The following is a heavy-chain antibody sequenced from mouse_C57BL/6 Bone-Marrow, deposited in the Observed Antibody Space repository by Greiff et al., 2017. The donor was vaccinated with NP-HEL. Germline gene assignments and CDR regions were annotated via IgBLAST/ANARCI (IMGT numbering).Heavy chain of an antibody. CDR2: IHPSDSDT. Sequence: QVQLQQPGAELVKPGASVKVSCKASGYTFTSYWMHWVKQRPGQGLEWIGRIHPSDSDTNYNQKFKGKATLTGDKSSSTAYMQLSSLTSEDSAVYYCAITLPHYYSSLGNAMDYWGQGTSVTVSS. CDR3: AITLPHYYSSLGNAMDY. CDR1: GYTFTSYW. D-gene: IGHD1-1*01. J-gene: IGHJ4*01. V-gene: IGHV1-74*01.